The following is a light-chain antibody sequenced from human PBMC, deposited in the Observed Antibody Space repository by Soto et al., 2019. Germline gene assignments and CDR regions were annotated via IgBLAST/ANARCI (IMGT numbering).Light chain of an antibody. J-gene: IGKJ1*01. Sequence: EIVMTQSPATLSVSPGERATLSCRASQSVSSNLAWYQQKPGQAPRLLIYGASTRATGIPARCSGSGSGTEFTLTISIFQSEDFAVYYCQQSNNWAGTFGQGTKVEIK. CDR1: QSVSSN. CDR2: GAS. CDR3: QQSNNWAGT. V-gene: IGKV3-15*01.